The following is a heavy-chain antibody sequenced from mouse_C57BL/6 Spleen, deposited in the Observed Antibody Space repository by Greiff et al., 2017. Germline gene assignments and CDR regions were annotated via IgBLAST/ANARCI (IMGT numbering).Heavy chain of an antibody. V-gene: IGHV1-72*01. CDR2: MDPNSGGT. CDR1: GYTFTSYW. J-gene: IGHJ2*01. CDR3: ARWGGNYFDY. Sequence: QVQLQQSGAELVKPGASVKLSCKASGYTFTSYWMHWVKQRPGRGLEWIGRMDPNSGGTQYNEKFKSKATLTVDKPSSTAYMQRSSLTSEDSAVYYCARWGGNYFDYWGQGTTLTVSS.